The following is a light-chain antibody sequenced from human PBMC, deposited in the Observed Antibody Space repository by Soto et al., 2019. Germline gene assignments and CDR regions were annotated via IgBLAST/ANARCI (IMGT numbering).Light chain of an antibody. Sequence: DIQMTQSPSTLSASVGDRVTITCRASQSISSWLAWYQQKPGKAPNLLIYQASRLESAVPSRFSGSRSGTEFTLTISGLQPDDFAVYYCQQYGSSPYTFGQGTKLEIK. CDR3: QQYGSSPYT. V-gene: IGKV1-5*03. J-gene: IGKJ2*01. CDR2: QAS. CDR1: QSISSW.